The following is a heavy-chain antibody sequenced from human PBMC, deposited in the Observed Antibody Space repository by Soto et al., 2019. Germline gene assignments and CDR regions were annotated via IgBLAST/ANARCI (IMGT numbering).Heavy chain of an antibody. V-gene: IGHV3-23*01. J-gene: IGHJ4*02. CDR2: ISGSGGST. Sequence: GGSLRLSCAASGFTFSSYAMSWVRQAPGKGLEWVSAISGSGGSTYYADSVKGRFTISRDNSKNTLYLQMNSLRAEDTAVYYCAKDLIFVAEVTYYDYIWGSYRYSQGLDYWGQGTLVTVSS. CDR3: AKDLIFVAEVTYYDYIWGSYRYSQGLDY. CDR1: GFTFSSYA. D-gene: IGHD3-16*02.